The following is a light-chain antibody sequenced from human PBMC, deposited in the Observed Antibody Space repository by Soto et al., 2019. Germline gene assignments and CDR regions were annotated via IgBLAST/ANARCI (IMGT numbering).Light chain of an antibody. Sequence: PGERATLSCRASQSVSSSYLAWYQQKPGQAPRLLIYGASSRATGIPDRFSGSGSGTDFTLTISRLEPEDFAAYYCQQYGSSPWTFGQGTKVDIK. CDR3: QQYGSSPWT. CDR1: QSVSSSY. J-gene: IGKJ1*01. CDR2: GAS. V-gene: IGKV3-20*01.